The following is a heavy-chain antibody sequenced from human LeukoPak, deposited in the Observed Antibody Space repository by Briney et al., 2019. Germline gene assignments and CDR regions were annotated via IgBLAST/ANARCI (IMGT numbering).Heavy chain of an antibody. D-gene: IGHD1-1*01. CDR1: GFSFSIYS. V-gene: IGHV3-21*01. CDR2: IDRSTSYI. J-gene: IGHJ5*02. Sequence: GGSLRLSCAASGFSFSIYSMQWVRQAPGKGLEWVSSIDRSTSYIYYADSVKGRLTISRDNAKNSLYLQMNSLRADDTAVYYCARGGTGTYWFDPWGQGTLVIVSS. CDR3: ARGGTGTYWFDP.